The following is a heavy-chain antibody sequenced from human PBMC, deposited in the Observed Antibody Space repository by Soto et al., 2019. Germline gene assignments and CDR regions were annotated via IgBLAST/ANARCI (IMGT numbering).Heavy chain of an antibody. J-gene: IGHJ3*01. CDR3: ACGPADGAFDL. Sequence: QVQLLEFGGGVVQPGRSLRLSCVASGSPFDVHWVRQAPGKGPEWVAHIVPDGRNQYWADSVKRRFTGSRDNAKNTVYLHMKSRRTEDTAVYYCACGPADGAFDLWGQGTMVTVSS. V-gene: IGHV3-30-3*01. CDR1: GSPFD. CDR2: IVPDGRNQ.